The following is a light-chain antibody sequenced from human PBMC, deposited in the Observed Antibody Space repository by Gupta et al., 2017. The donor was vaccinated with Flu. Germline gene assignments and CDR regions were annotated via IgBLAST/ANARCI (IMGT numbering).Light chain of an antibody. CDR2: ASY. CDR1: QYISIY. Sequence: DIQMTQSPSSLSASVGDRVTITCRASQYISIYLNWYQQKPGKVPKLLISASYTLQSGVPSRFSGSGSGTDFTLTISGLKPEDFASYYCQQSYTVPLTIGGGTRVEIK. V-gene: IGKV1-39*01. J-gene: IGKJ4*01. CDR3: QQSYTVPLT.